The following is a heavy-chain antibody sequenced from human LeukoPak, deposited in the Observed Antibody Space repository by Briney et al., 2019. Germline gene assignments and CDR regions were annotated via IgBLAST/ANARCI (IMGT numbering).Heavy chain of an antibody. CDR1: GGSISSSSYY. CDR2: IYYSGST. CDR3: AREWAPYTSGSYYGHYYYYYMDV. D-gene: IGHD1-26*01. J-gene: IGHJ6*03. Sequence: PSETLSLTCTVSGGSISSSSYYWGWIRQPPGKGLEWIGSIYYSGSTYYNPSLKSRVTISVDTSKNQFSLKLSSVTAADTAVYYCAREWAPYTSGSYYGHYYYYYMDVWGKGTTVTISS. V-gene: IGHV4-39*07.